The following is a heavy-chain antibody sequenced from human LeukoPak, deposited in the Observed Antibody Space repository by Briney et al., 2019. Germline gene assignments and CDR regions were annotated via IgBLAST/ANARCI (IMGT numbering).Heavy chain of an antibody. CDR3: ARGSLPIFGVVTLDD. Sequence: SETLSLTCAVSGVSLIGYYWSWIRPPPAGGREWLGEINNSGSTSYNPSFQSRVTISVDTSNKQFFLKLSSMTAADTAGYCCARGSLPIFGVVTLDDWGQGTLVTVS. J-gene: IGHJ4*02. V-gene: IGHV4-34*01. CDR2: INNSGST. D-gene: IGHD3-3*01. CDR1: GVSLIGYY.